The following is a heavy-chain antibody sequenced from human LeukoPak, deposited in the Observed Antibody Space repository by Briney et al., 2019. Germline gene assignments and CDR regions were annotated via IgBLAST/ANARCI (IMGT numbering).Heavy chain of an antibody. CDR3: ARAGSSSWYYYGMDV. CDR2: INHSGST. J-gene: IGHJ6*02. CDR1: GGSFSGYY. V-gene: IGHV4-34*01. Sequence: SETLSLTCAVYGGSFSGYYWSWIRQPPGKGPEWIGEINHSGSTNHNPSLKSRVTISVDTSKNQFSLKLSSVTAADTAVYYCARAGSSSWYYYGMDVWGQGTTVTVSS. D-gene: IGHD6-13*01.